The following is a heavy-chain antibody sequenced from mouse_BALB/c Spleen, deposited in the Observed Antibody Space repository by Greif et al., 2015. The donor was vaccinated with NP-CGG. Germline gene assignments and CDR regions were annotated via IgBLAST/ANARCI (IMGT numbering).Heavy chain of an antibody. J-gene: IGHJ4*01. CDR3: ARYGNYVGAMDY. Sequence: QVHVKQSGAELVRPGSSVKISCKASGYAFSSYWTNWVKQRPGQGLEWIGQIYPGDGDTNYNGKFKGKATLTADKSSSTAYMQLSSLTSEDSAVYFCARYGNYVGAMDYWGQGTSVTVSS. CDR2: IYPGDGDT. V-gene: IGHV1-80*01. CDR1: GYAFSSYW. D-gene: IGHD2-1*01.